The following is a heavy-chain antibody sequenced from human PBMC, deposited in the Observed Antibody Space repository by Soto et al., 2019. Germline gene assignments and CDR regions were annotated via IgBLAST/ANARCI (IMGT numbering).Heavy chain of an antibody. J-gene: IGHJ4*02. CDR1: GGTFSHHA. D-gene: IGHD3-16*01. CDR3: ARGSLGLPYYFDF. V-gene: IGHV1-69*01. CDR2: ILPILDTS. Sequence: QVQLVQSGAEVKKPGSSVRVSCKASGGTFSHHAYNWVRQAPGQGLEWMGGILPILDTSDYAQNFQDRVTFTSDEITSTAYMELSSLRSEDTAVYYCARGSLGLPYYFDFWGQGTLVTVSS.